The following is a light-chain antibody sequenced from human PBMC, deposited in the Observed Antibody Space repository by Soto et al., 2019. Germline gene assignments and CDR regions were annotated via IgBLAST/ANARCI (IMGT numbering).Light chain of an antibody. Sequence: QSALTQPASVSGSPGQSITISCAGITTDVGFKNYVSWYQHHPGKAPKLLIFGVSGRPLEIPHRFSGSKSGNTASLTISGLQAEDEADYYCSSYAPISTLYVFGTGTKVTVL. CDR1: TTDVGFKNY. CDR3: SSYAPISTLYV. V-gene: IGLV2-14*03. CDR2: GVS. J-gene: IGLJ1*01.